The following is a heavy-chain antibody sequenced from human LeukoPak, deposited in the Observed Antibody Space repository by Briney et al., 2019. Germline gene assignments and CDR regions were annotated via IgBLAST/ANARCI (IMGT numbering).Heavy chain of an antibody. D-gene: IGHD3-16*01. CDR3: AKSVTMLIFDY. J-gene: IGHJ4*02. CDR2: IKSKTDGGTT. Sequence: GGSLRLSCAASGFTFSNAWMSWVRQAPGKGLEWVGRIKSKTDGGTTDYAAPVKGRFTISRDDSKNTLYLQMNSLRAEDTAVYYCAKSVTMLIFDYWGQGTLVTVSS. V-gene: IGHV3-15*01. CDR1: GFTFSNAW.